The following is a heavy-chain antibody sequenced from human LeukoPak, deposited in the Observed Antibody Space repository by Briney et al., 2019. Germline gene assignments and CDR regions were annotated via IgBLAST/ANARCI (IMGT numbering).Heavy chain of an antibody. V-gene: IGHV3-23*01. CDR1: GFTFSSYA. CDR3: ARELRLLWFGEPGPFDY. CDR2: ISGSGGST. J-gene: IGHJ4*02. D-gene: IGHD3-10*01. Sequence: PGGSLRLSCAASGFTFSSYAMSWVRQAPGKGLKWVSAISGSGGSTYYADSVKGRFTISRDNAKNSLYLQMNSLRAEDTAVYYCARELRLLWFGEPGPFDYWGQGTLVTVSS.